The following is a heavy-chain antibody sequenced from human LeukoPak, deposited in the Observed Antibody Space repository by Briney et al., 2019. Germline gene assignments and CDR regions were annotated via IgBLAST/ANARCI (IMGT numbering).Heavy chain of an antibody. Sequence: SQTLSLTCAISGDSVSSNSAAWNWIRQSPSRGLEWLGRTYYRSKWYNDYAVSVKSRITINPDTSKNQFSLQLNSVTPEDTAVYYCARETGRFVWFGESQYYFDYWGQGTLVTVSS. V-gene: IGHV6-1*01. CDR2: TYYRSKWYN. CDR1: GDSVSSNSAA. CDR3: ARETGRFVWFGESQYYFDY. J-gene: IGHJ4*02. D-gene: IGHD3-10*01.